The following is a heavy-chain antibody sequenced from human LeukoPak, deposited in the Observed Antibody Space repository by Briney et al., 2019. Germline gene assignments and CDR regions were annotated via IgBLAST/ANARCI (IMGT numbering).Heavy chain of an antibody. CDR2: ISGSGGST. CDR3: AKDLITMIVVVITFEY. V-gene: IGHV3-23*01. D-gene: IGHD3-22*01. J-gene: IGHJ4*02. CDR1: GFTFSSYA. Sequence: GGSLRLSCAASGFTFSSYAMSWVRQAPGKGLERVSAISGSGGSTYYADSVKGRFTISRDNSKNTLYLQMNSLRAEDTAVYYCAKDLITMIVVVITFEYWGQGTLVTVSS.